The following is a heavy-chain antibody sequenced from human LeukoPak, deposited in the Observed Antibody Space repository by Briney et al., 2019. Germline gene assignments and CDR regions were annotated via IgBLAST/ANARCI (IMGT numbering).Heavy chain of an antibody. CDR2: IYVSGDT. CDR3: ARDRLQYFDY. CDR1: GFPFSSYW. D-gene: IGHD3-16*01. V-gene: IGHV3-53*01. Sequence: PGGSLRLSCVASGFPFSSYWMTWVRQAPGKGLEWVSLIYVSGDTYYTDSVKGRFTISRDTSENTLYLQMNSLRVEDTAVYYCARDRLQYFDYWGQGTLVTVSS. J-gene: IGHJ4*02.